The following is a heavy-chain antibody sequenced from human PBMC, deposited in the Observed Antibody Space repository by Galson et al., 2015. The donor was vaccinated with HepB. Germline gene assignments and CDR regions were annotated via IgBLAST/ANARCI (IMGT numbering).Heavy chain of an antibody. J-gene: IGHJ4*02. D-gene: IGHD3-22*01. CDR3: ARGPYYCDSSGWGFDY. Sequence: SVKVSCKASGYTFTGYYMHWVRQAPGQGLEWMGWINPNSGGTNYAQKFQGRVTMTRDTSISTAYMELSRLRSDDTAVYYCARGPYYCDSSGWGFDYWGQGTLVTVSS. V-gene: IGHV1-2*02. CDR2: INPNSGGT. CDR1: GYTFTGYY.